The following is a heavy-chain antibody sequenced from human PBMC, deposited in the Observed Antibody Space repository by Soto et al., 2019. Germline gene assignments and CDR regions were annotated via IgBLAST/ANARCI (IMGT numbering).Heavy chain of an antibody. Sequence: GASGKVCCEASGGTFSSDAFSWVRQAPGQGLEWMGGIIPTSGTANYAQKFQGRATITADESTSTAYMELSSLTSEDTAVYFCARGQGYCSGGICYYYYYGMDVWGQGTTVTVSS. CDR3: ARGQGYCSGGICYYYYYGMDV. D-gene: IGHD2-15*01. CDR2: IIPTSGTA. CDR1: GGTFSSDA. J-gene: IGHJ6*02. V-gene: IGHV1-69*13.